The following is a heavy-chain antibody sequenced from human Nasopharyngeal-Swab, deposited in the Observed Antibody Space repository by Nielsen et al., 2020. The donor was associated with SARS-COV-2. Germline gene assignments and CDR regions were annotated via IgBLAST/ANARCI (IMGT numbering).Heavy chain of an antibody. J-gene: IGHJ3*01. Sequence: SETLSLTCTVSGGSISSGGYYWSWIRQHPGKGLEWIGYIYYSGSTYYNPSLKSRVTISVDTSENQFSLKLSSVTAADTAVYYCARDLRSSNWDAFSLWGQGTMVTVSS. CDR2: IYYSGST. V-gene: IGHV4-31*03. D-gene: IGHD6-13*01. CDR1: GGSISSGGYY. CDR3: ARDLRSSNWDAFSL.